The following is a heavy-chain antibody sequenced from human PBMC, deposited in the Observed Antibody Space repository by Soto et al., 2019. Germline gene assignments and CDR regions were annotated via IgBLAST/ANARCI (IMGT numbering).Heavy chain of an antibody. V-gene: IGHV1-8*01. CDR2: MNPNSGNT. CDR3: ARRMTWSLWCFDL. Sequence: QVQLLQSGAEVKKPGTSVRVSCRASGYTFKDYDINWVRRAPGQGLVWMGWMNPNSGNTAYARKFHDRITMTRSVSARTAFMELSSLTPEDTAVYYCARRMTWSLWCFDLWGSGTQVTVSS. J-gene: IGHJ2*01. CDR1: GYTFKDYD. D-gene: IGHD3-3*01.